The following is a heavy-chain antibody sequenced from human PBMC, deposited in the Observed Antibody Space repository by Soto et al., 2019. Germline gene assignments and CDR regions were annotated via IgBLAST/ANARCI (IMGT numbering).Heavy chain of an antibody. CDR2: IYYSGST. Sequence: SQTLCLRCTVSGGSISRGAYYLCWLRQHPGKGLEWIGYIYYSGSTYYNPSLKSRVTISVDTSKNQFSLKLSSVTAADTAVYYCARLTSRPVYFDYWGQGTLVTVS. CDR1: GGSISRGAYY. CDR3: ARLTSRPVYFDY. J-gene: IGHJ4*02. V-gene: IGHV4-31*03.